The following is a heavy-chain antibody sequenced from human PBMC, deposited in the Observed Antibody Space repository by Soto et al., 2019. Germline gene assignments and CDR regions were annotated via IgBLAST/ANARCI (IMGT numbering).Heavy chain of an antibody. CDR2: TYYRSKWYN. CDR1: GDSVSTNSAT. J-gene: IGHJ4*02. D-gene: IGHD6-19*01. V-gene: IGHV6-1*01. Sequence: SQTLSLTCAISGDSVSTNSATWDWIRQSPSRGLEWLGRTYYRSKWYNDYAVSVKGRITINPDTSNNQLSLQLNSVTPEDTAVYYCAREVSVAGNEAIDYWGQGTLVTVSS. CDR3: AREVSVAGNEAIDY.